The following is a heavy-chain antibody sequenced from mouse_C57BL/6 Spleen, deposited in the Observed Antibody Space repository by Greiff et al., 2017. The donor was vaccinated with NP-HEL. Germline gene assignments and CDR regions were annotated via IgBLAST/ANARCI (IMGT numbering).Heavy chain of an antibody. CDR1: GYNFTSYW. D-gene: IGHD1-1*01. J-gene: IGHJ2*01. V-gene: IGHV1-74*01. CDR2: IHPSDSDT. CDR3: APLITTVVDFDY. Sequence: QVQLQQPGAELVKPGASVKVSCKASGYNFTSYWMHWVKQRPGQGLEWIGRIHPSDSDTNYNQKFKGKATLTVDKSSSTAYMQLSSLTSEDSAVYYCAPLITTVVDFDYWGQGTTLTVSS.